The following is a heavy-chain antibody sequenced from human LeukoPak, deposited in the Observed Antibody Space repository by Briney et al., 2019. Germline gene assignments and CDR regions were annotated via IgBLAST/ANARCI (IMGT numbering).Heavy chain of an antibody. J-gene: IGHJ4*02. V-gene: IGHV4-4*07. CDR1: GGSISTHY. Sequence: SETLTLTCTVSGGSISTHYWSWIRQPAGKGLEWIGRISTTGSTNYNPSLKSRVTMSIDTSKNQFSLKLSSVTAADTAVYYCAREVEMATQFDYWGQGTLVTVSS. CDR3: AREVEMATQFDY. D-gene: IGHD5-24*01. CDR2: ISTTGST.